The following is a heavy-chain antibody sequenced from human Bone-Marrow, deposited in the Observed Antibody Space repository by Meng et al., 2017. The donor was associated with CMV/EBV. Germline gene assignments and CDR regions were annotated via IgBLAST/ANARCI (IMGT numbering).Heavy chain of an antibody. J-gene: IGHJ3*02. D-gene: IGHD4-17*01. Sequence: GESLKISCAASGFTFDDHTMHWVRQAPGRGLEWVSLIRWDGGTIYYADSVKGRFTISRDNSKNSLYLQMNSLRIEDTALYYCAKGDHRGGDYIDAFDIWGQGTMVTGSS. CDR3: AKGDHRGGDYIDAFDI. CDR2: IRWDGGTI. V-gene: IGHV3-43*01. CDR1: GFTFDDHT.